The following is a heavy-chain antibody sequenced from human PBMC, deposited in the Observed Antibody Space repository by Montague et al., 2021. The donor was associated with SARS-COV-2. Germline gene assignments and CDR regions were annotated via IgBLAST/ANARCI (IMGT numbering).Heavy chain of an antibody. CDR2: IYYNGST. J-gene: IGHJ6*02. V-gene: IGHV4-39*07. Sequence: SETLSLTCTVSGGSISSSCSYWVWIRQPQGMGLEWIGSIYYNGSTYYNPSLQSRITISVDTSKNQFSLRLTSVTAAATVVYYCARDIRIPMLIVIQGYGMDVWGQGTTVTVSS. CDR1: GGSISSSCSY. CDR3: ARDIRIPMLIVIQGYGMDV. D-gene: IGHD3-22*01.